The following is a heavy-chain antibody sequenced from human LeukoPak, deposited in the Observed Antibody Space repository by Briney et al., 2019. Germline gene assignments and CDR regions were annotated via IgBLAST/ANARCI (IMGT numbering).Heavy chain of an antibody. CDR1: GFTFSSYA. CDR2: ISGSGGST. D-gene: IGHD4-23*01. J-gene: IGHJ3*02. V-gene: IGHV3-23*01. CDR3: AKDSEPTVATREDAFDI. Sequence: GGSLRLSCAASGFTFSSYAMSWVRQAPGKGLEWVSAISGSGGSTYYADSVKGRFTISRDNSKNTLYLQMNSLRAEDTAVYYCAKDSEPTVATREDAFDIWGQGTMVTVSS.